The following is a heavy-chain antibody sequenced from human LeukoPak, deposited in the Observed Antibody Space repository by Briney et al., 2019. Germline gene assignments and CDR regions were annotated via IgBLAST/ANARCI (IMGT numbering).Heavy chain of an antibody. CDR2: IIPIFGTA. V-gene: IGHV1-69*06. CDR1: GDTFSSYA. D-gene: IGHD6-19*01. Sequence: ASVKVSCKASGDTFSSYAISWVRQAPGQGLEWMGGIIPIFGTANYAQKFQGRVTITADKSTSTAYMELSSLRSEDTAVYYCARDGLGGWFDYWGQGTLVTVSS. J-gene: IGHJ4*02. CDR3: ARDGLGGWFDY.